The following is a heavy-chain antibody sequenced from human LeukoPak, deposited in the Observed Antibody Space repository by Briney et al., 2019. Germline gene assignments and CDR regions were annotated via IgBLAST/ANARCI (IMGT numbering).Heavy chain of an antibody. Sequence: GGSLKLSFEPSGFTFGNNGMSGVRQPPGKGREWVANIQRDGSEKYYVDSVKGRFTISRDNAKNSLYLQMNSLRAEDTAVYYCARDNSLYYWGQGTLVTVSS. V-gene: IGHV3-7*01. J-gene: IGHJ4*02. CDR1: GFTFGNNG. D-gene: IGHD3-16*02. CDR2: IQRDGSEK. CDR3: ARDNSLYY.